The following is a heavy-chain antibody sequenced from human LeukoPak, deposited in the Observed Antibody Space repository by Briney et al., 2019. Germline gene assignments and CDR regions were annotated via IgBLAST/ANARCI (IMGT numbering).Heavy chain of an antibody. J-gene: IGHJ6*03. CDR2: INPNSGGT. V-gene: IGHV1-2*02. D-gene: IGHD3-10*01. CDR3: ARDGVVRGAATHYYYYYYMDV. Sequence: ASVKVSCKASGYTFTGYYMHWVRQAPGQGLEWMGWINPNSGGTNYTQKFQGRVTMTRDTSISTAYMELSRLRSDDTAVYYCARDGVVRGAATHYYYYYYMDVWGKGTTVTVSS. CDR1: GYTFTGYY.